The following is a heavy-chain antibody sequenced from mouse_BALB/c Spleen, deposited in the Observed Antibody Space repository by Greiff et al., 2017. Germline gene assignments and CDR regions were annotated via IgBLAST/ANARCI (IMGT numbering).Heavy chain of an antibody. J-gene: IGHJ1*01. V-gene: IGHV5-6-2*01. CDR3: ARGSTTVVADWYFDV. CDR1: GFTFSSYY. CDR2: INSNGGST. Sequence: EVQLVESGGGLVKLGGSLKLSCAASGFTFSSYYMSWVRQTPEKRLELVAAINSNGGSTYYPDTVKGRFTISRDNAKNTLYLQMSSLKSEDTALYYCARGSTTVVADWYFDVWGAGTTVTVSS. D-gene: IGHD1-1*01.